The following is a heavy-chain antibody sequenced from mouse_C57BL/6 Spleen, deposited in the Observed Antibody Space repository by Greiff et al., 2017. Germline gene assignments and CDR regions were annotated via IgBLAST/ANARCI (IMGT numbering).Heavy chain of an antibody. CDR3: ARSRGGAMDY. J-gene: IGHJ4*01. Sequence: VQLQQSGPELVKPGASVKISCKASGYSFTGYYMNWVKQSPEKSLEWIGEINPSTGGTTYNQKFKAKATLTVDKSSSTAYMQLKSLTSEDSAVYYCARSRGGAMDYWGQGTSVTVSS. V-gene: IGHV1-42*01. CDR2: INPSTGGT. CDR1: GYSFTGYY.